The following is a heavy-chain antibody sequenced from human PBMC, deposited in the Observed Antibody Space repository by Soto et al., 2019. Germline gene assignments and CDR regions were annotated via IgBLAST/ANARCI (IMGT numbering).Heavy chain of an antibody. V-gene: IGHV1-18*01. CDR1: GYTFTSYG. D-gene: IGHD3-22*01. J-gene: IGHJ3*02. CDR2: ISAYNGNP. CDR3: ASAHGDSLEAFDI. Sequence: QVQLVQSGAEVKKPGASVKVSCKASGYTFTSYGISWVRQAPGQGLEWMGWISAYNGNPTYAQKLKGRVTMTTDTSTSPAYMEMRSLRSYGTAVYYCASAHGDSLEAFDIWGQGTMGTVSS.